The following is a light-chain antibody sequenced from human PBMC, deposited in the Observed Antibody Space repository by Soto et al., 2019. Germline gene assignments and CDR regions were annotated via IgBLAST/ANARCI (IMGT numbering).Light chain of an antibody. V-gene: IGKV3D-20*01. CDR1: QSVSSY. CDR2: DSS. J-gene: IGKJ5*01. Sequence: IVLTPSPATLSLSPVERATLSCGASQSVSSYLAWYQQKPGLAPRLVIYDSSIRATGIPDRFSGSGSGTDFTLTISRLEPEDFAMYFCQQYGNSPQITFGQGTRLEIK. CDR3: QQYGNSPQIT.